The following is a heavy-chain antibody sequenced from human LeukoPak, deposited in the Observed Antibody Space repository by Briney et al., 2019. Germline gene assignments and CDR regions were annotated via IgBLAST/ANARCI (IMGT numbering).Heavy chain of an antibody. CDR3: ARALQYYYDSSGYGS. D-gene: IGHD3-22*01. V-gene: IGHV3-48*03. CDR1: GFTFSAYD. J-gene: IGHJ5*02. Sequence: GGSLRLSCAASGFTFSAYDMNWVRQAPGKGLEWVSHITSSGSTIYYADSVKGRFTISRDNAKNSLYLQMNSLRAEDTAVYYCARALQYYYDSSGYGSWGQGTLVTVSS. CDR2: ITSSGSTI.